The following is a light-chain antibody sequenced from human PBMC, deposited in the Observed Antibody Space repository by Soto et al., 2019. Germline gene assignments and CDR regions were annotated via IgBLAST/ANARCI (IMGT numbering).Light chain of an antibody. CDR3: CSYAASYTADCV. J-gene: IGLJ7*01. Sequence: QSALTQPRSVSGSPGESVTISCTGTSSDLGGYNYVSWYQQHPGKAPKLMIYDVSKRPSGVPDRFSGSKSGNTASLTISGVQAEDEADYYCCSYAASYTADCVFGGGKQVTV. CDR1: SSDLGGYNY. V-gene: IGLV2-11*01. CDR2: DVS.